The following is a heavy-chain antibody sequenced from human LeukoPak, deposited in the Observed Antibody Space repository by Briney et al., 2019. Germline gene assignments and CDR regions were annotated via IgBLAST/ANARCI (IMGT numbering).Heavy chain of an antibody. D-gene: IGHD5-18*01. CDR2: ISISSSAT. Sequence: GGSLRLSCAASGVTFSSYSMNWVRRAPGEGLEGGSYISISSSATYYAHSVKGRFTISRDNAKNPLYLQLNSLSAEDTAVYYCARDNKYRYCSDYMDVWGKGTPVTVSS. CDR1: GVTFSSYS. CDR3: ARDNKYRYCSDYMDV. J-gene: IGHJ6*03. V-gene: IGHV3-48*04.